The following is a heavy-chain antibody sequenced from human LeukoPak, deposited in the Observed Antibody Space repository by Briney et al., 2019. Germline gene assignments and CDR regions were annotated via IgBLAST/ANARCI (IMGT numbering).Heavy chain of an antibody. CDR2: IDYSGAT. Sequence: SETLSLTCTVSGDSVSSDNYYWSWIRQPPGKGLEWIAYIDYSGATKFNPSLKSRVTITLDTSKNQFSLKLSSVTAADTAVYYCARDRRGYYDSSGHCDYWGQGTLVTVSS. V-gene: IGHV4-61*01. J-gene: IGHJ4*02. CDR3: ARDRRGYYDSSGHCDY. CDR1: GDSVSSDNYY. D-gene: IGHD3-22*01.